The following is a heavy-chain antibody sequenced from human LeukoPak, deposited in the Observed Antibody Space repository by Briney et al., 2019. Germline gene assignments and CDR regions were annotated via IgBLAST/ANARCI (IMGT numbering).Heavy chain of an antibody. CDR1: GYTFTGYY. CDR2: INPNSGGT. Sequence: ASVKVSCKASGYTFTGYYMHWVRQAPGQGLEWMGWINPNSGGTNYAQKFQGRVTMTRDTSISTAYMELSRLRSDDTAVYYCARDNHGDYSLDYWGQGTLVTVSS. V-gene: IGHV1-2*02. J-gene: IGHJ4*02. D-gene: IGHD4-17*01. CDR3: ARDNHGDYSLDY.